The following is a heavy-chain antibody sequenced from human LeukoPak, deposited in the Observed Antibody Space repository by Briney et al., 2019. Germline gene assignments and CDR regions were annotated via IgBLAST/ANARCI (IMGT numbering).Heavy chain of an antibody. Sequence: GSPRLSCAASGFTFARYSMNWVRPAPGKGLEWGSSISSSSSNIYYADSVTGRFTISRDNAKNSLYLQMNSLRAEDTAVYYCVRAVEYYYDSSGYAVDYWGQGTLVTVSS. CDR3: VRAVEYYYDSSGYAVDY. J-gene: IGHJ4*02. D-gene: IGHD3-22*01. CDR1: GFTFARYS. CDR2: ISSSSSNI. V-gene: IGHV3-21*01.